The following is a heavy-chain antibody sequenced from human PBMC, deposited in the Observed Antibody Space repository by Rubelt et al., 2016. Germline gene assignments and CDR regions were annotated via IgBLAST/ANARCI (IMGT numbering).Heavy chain of an antibody. CDR1: GGSFSGYY. V-gene: IGHV4-34*01. J-gene: IGHJ4*02. D-gene: IGHD2-15*01. CDR3: ARGMVASTPWTTLGY. CDR2: INHSGST. Sequence: QVQLQQWGAGLLKPSETLSLACAVYGGSFSGYYWSWIRQPPGKGLEWIGEINHSGSTNYNPSLKSRISISVETSKNPFSRRLVSVTSADTAVYYCARGMVASTPWTTLGYWGQGTLVTVSS.